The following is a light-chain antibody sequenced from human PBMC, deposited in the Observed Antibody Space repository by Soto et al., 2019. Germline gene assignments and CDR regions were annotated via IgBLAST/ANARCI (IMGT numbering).Light chain of an antibody. V-gene: IGKV3-20*01. Sequence: EIVLTQSPDTLSLSPGERATLSCRASQSISSNSLAWYQRKPGQAPRPLIYGASSRATGFPDRFSGSGSGTDFTLTISRLDPEDFAVYYCQQYGSSPPTFGQGTKVEIK. CDR3: QQYGSSPPT. CDR2: GAS. J-gene: IGKJ1*01. CDR1: QSISSNS.